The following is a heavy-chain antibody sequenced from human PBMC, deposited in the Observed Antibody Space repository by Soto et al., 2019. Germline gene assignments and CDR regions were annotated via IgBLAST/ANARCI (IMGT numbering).Heavy chain of an antibody. CDR3: ANLPRGNRMSSYYFDY. J-gene: IGHJ4*02. CDR1: GFTFSSYA. V-gene: IGHV3-23*01. Sequence: GGSLRLSCAASGFTFSSYAMSWVRQAPGKGLEWVSAISGSGGSTYYADSVKGRFTISGDNSKNTLYLQMNSLRAEDTAVYYCANLPRGNRMSSYYFDYWGQGTLVTVSS. CDR2: ISGSGGST. D-gene: IGHD5-12*01.